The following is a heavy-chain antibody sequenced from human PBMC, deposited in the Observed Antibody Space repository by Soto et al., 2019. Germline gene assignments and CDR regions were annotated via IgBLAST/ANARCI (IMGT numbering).Heavy chain of an antibody. V-gene: IGHV1-69*01. CDR1: GGTFSSYA. Sequence: QVQLVQAGAEVKKPGSSVKVSCKASGGTFSSYAISWVRQAPGQGLEWMGGIIRIFGTETYAQKFKGRVTITADESTSTAYMELSSLRSEDTAVYYCAREKGCSGGSCYLYYYYYYGMDVWGQGTTVTVSS. D-gene: IGHD2-15*01. J-gene: IGHJ6*02. CDR2: IIRIFGTE. CDR3: AREKGCSGGSCYLYYYYYYGMDV.